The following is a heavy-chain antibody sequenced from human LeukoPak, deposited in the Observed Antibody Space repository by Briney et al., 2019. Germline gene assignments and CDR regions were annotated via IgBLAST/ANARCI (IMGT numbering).Heavy chain of an antibody. V-gene: IGHV1-2*06. CDR1: GYTFTGYY. D-gene: IGHD3-16*02. Sequence: GASVKVSCKASGYTFTGYYMHWVRQAPGQGLEWMGRINPNSGGTNYAQKFQGRVTMTRDTAISTAYMELSSLRSEDTAVYYCARGVLGDYVWGSYHIPIDYWGQGTLVTVSS. J-gene: IGHJ4*02. CDR2: INPNSGGT. CDR3: ARGVLGDYVWGSYHIPIDY.